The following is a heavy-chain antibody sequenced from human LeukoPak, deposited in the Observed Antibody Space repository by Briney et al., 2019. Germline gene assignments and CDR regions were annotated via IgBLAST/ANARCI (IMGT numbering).Heavy chain of an antibody. J-gene: IGHJ3*02. CDR1: GFTFGSYS. Sequence: GGSLRLSCAASGFTFGSYSMNWVRQAPGKGLEWVSYISSSSSTIYYADSVKGRFTISRDNAKNSLYLQMNSLRAEDTAVYYCARDDNYYDSSGYSQATDAFDIWGQGTMVTVSS. V-gene: IGHV3-48*04. CDR3: ARDDNYYDSSGYSQATDAFDI. D-gene: IGHD3-22*01. CDR2: ISSSSSTI.